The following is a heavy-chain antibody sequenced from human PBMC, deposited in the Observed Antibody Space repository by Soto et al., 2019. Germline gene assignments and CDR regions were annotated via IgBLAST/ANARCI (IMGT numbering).Heavy chain of an antibody. Sequence: QVQLVESGGGVVQPGRSLRLSCAASGCTFSSYGMHWVRQAPGKGLEWVAVIWYDGSNKYYADSVKGRFTISRDNSKNTLYLQMNSLRAEDTAVYYCARGPDLTYQQQLGYYYYYYGMDVWGQGTTVTVSS. CDR1: GCTFSSYG. CDR3: ARGPDLTYQQQLGYYYYYYGMDV. D-gene: IGHD6-13*01. CDR2: IWYDGSNK. V-gene: IGHV3-33*01. J-gene: IGHJ6*02.